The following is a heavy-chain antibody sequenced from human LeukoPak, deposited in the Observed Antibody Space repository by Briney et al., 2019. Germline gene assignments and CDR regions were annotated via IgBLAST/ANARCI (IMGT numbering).Heavy chain of an antibody. Sequence: ASVKVSCKTSGYTFTDPAYHLHWVRQAPGQGLEWMGRIDPSSGSTTYAQDLQGRVAMAWAMSISTAYMDLTRLRSDDTAVYYCARDNRGSLDYWGQGTQVTVSS. CDR3: ARDNRGSLDY. CDR1: GYTFTDPAYH. D-gene: IGHD1-26*01. J-gene: IGHJ4*02. CDR2: IDPSSGST. V-gene: IGHV1-2*06.